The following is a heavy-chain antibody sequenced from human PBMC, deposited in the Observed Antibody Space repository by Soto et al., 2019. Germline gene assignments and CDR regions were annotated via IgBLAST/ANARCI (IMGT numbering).Heavy chain of an antibody. CDR1: GFTFSTYG. J-gene: IGHJ5*02. D-gene: IGHD1-1*01. Sequence: QVQLVESGGGVVQPGRSLRLSCAASGFTFSTYGMHWVRQAPGKGLEWVAVASHDGRNEYYADSVKGRFSISRDNSKNTMYVQMNSLRADDTAVYYCARDKGNWISFPGPFDPWGQGTLVTVSS. V-gene: IGHV3-30-3*01. CDR3: ARDKGNWISFPGPFDP. CDR2: ASHDGRNE.